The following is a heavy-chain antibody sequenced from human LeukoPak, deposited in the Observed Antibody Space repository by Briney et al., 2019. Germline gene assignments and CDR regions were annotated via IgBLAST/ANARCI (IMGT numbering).Heavy chain of an antibody. D-gene: IGHD3-10*01. J-gene: IGHJ4*02. CDR1: GGSISSGSYY. V-gene: IGHV4-61*02. CDR2: IYTSGST. CDR3: ARVVLVRGVIRN. Sequence: PSQTLSLTCTVSGGSISSGSYYWSWIRQPAGKGLEWIGRIYTSGSTNYNPSLKSRVTISVDTSKNQFSLKLSSVTAADTAVYYCARVVLVRGVIRNWGQGTLVTVSS.